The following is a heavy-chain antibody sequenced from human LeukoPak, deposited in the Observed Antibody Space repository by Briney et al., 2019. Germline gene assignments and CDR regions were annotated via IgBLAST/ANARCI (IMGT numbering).Heavy chain of an antibody. CDR1: GGSISSSTYY. V-gene: IGHV4-39*01. CDR3: ATEGGNSSGWYGMGV. J-gene: IGHJ6*02. D-gene: IGHD6-19*01. Sequence: PSETLSLTCTVSGGSISSSTYYWGWIRQPPGKGLEWIGTIYYSGSTYYNPSLKSRVTISIDTSKNQFSLKLSSVTAADTAVYFCATEGGNSSGWYGMGVWGQGTTVTVSS. CDR2: IYYSGST.